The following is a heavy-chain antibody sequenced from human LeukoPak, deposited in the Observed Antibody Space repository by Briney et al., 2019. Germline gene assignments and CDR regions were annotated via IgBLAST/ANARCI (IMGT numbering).Heavy chain of an antibody. CDR2: IYSSGST. Sequence: SETLSLTCTLSGGSLSNYYWSCIRQPPGEGLEWIGYIYSSGSTSYNPSLKSRVTLSVDTSNNQFSLKMSSVTAADTAVYYCATFFGGPYYFDYWGQGTLVTVSS. V-gene: IGHV4-59*08. CDR1: GGSLSNYY. D-gene: IGHD3-16*01. J-gene: IGHJ4*02. CDR3: ATFFGGPYYFDY.